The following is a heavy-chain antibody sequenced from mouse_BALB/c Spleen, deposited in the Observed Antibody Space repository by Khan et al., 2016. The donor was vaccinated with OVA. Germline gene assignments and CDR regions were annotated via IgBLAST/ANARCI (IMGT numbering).Heavy chain of an antibody. CDR3: ARRTTGDTMDY. Sequence: VELVESGAELARPGASVRMSCKASGYTFTSYTMHWVKQRPGQGLEWIGYINPRSDYTNYNQNFKDKATLTADKSSSTAYMQLSSLTSEDSAVYYGARRTTGDTMDYWGQGTSVTVSS. J-gene: IGHJ4*01. CDR1: GYTFTSYT. V-gene: IGHV1-4*01. CDR2: INPRSDYT. D-gene: IGHD2-14*01.